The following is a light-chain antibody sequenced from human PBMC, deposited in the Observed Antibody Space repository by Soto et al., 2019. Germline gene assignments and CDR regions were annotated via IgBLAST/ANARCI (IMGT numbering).Light chain of an antibody. J-gene: IGLJ2*01. Sequence: QSVLTQPASVSGSPGQSITISCTGTSSDVGSYNLVSWYQQYPGKAPKLIIYEDSKRPSGVSNRFSGSKSGNTASLTISGLQAEDEADYYCCSYAGSSTFLFGGGTQLTVL. V-gene: IGLV2-23*02. CDR3: CSYAGSSTFL. CDR1: SSDVGSYNL. CDR2: EDS.